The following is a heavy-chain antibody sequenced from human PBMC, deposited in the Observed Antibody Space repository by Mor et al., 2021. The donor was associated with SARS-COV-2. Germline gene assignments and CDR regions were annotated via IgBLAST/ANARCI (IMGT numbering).Heavy chain of an antibody. CDR3: ASTIFGLFNPPWYFDY. D-gene: IGHD3-3*01. V-gene: IGHV4-34*01. Sequence: SRVTISLDTSKNQFSLKLSSVTAADTAVFYCASTIFGLFNPPWYFDYWGQGTLVTVSS. J-gene: IGHJ4*02.